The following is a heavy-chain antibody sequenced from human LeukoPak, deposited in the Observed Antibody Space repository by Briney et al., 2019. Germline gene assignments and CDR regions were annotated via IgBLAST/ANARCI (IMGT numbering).Heavy chain of an antibody. CDR1: GFIFSNYR. J-gene: IGHJ5*02. CDR3: TRELAS. Sequence: GGSLRLSCAASGFIFSNYRMNWVRQAPGKGLEWVSYISSTSDTIYYVDSVKGRFTISRDNAKNSLYLQMNSLRVEDTAVYYCTRELASWGQGTLVTVSS. V-gene: IGHV3-48*01. CDR2: ISSTSDTI.